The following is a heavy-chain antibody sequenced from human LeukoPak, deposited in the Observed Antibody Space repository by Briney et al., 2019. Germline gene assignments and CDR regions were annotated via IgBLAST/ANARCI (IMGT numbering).Heavy chain of an antibody. CDR3: ARGGYDSSGYYGQLDY. D-gene: IGHD3-22*01. CDR1: GFTFSNSP. CDR2: ISYDGSNK. Sequence: GGSLRLSCAASGFTFSNSPMHWVRQAPGKGPEWVSLISYDGSNKYYADSVKGRFTISRDNSKNTLYLQMDSLRAEDTAVYYCARGGYDSSGYYGQLDYWGQGTLVTVSS. V-gene: IGHV3-30*04. J-gene: IGHJ4*02.